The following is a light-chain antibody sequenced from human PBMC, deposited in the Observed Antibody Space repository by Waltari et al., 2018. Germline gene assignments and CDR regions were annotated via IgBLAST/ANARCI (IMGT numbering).Light chain of an antibody. V-gene: IGKV3-11*01. CDR1: QSVYNF. CDR2: EAS. J-gene: IGKJ4*01. CDR3: QQRANWPPLT. Sequence: EVVLTQSPATLSLSPGERATLPCRASQSVYNFLDWYQQKPGQAPRLLIYEASQRATGIPARFSGSGSGTDFTLTISNLEPEDVAVYYCQQRANWPPLTFGGGTKVEIK.